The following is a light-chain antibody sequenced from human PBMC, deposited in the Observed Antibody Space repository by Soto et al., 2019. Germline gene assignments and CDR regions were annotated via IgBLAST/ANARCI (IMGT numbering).Light chain of an antibody. J-gene: IGLJ1*01. Sequence: SVLTQPASVSGSLGQSITISCTGTGSDIAGYNYISWYQQLPGKAPKLMIYEVTIRPSGISNRFSGSKSGNTASLTISGLQAEDEADYYCCSYAGSSTYVFGTGTKVTVL. CDR3: CSYAGSSTYV. CDR1: GSDIAGYNY. V-gene: IGLV2-23*02. CDR2: EVT.